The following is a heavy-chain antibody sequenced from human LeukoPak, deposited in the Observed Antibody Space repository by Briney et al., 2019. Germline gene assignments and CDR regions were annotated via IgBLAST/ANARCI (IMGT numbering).Heavy chain of an antibody. V-gene: IGHV4-39*07. CDR3: ARDRKLFGYDWYYYYYMDV. J-gene: IGHJ6*03. CDR1: GGSISSSSYY. Sequence: SETLSLTCTVSGGSISSSSYYWGWIRQPPGKGLEWIGWIYYSGSTYYNPSLKSRVTISVDTSKNQFSLKLSSVTAADTAVYYCARDRKLFGYDWYYYYYMDVWGKGTTVTVSS. CDR2: IYYSGST. D-gene: IGHD5-12*01.